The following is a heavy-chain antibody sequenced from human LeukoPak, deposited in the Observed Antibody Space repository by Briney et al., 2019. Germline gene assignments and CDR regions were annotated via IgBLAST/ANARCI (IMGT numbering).Heavy chain of an antibody. D-gene: IGHD2-15*01. V-gene: IGHV1-2*02. Sequence: ASVKVSCKASGYTFTGYYMHWVRQAPGQGLEWMGWINPNSGGTNYAQKFQGRVTMTRDTSISTAYMELSRLRSEDTAVYYCARVVVVAAQTSYYYYYGMDVWGQGTTVTVSS. CDR3: ARVVVVAAQTSYYYYYGMDV. CDR2: INPNSGGT. J-gene: IGHJ6*02. CDR1: GYTFTGYY.